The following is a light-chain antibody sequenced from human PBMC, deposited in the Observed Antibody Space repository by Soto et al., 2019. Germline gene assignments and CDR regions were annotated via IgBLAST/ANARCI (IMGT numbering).Light chain of an antibody. J-gene: IGLJ1*01. Sequence: QSALTQPRSVSASPGQSVTISCTGTSSDVGGYNYVSWYQQHPGKAPKLMIYDVSKRPSGVPDRFSGSKSGNTASLTISGLQAEDEADYYCCSYAGSYTHVFGTGTKLTVL. CDR2: DVS. CDR1: SSDVGGYNY. CDR3: CSYAGSYTHV. V-gene: IGLV2-11*01.